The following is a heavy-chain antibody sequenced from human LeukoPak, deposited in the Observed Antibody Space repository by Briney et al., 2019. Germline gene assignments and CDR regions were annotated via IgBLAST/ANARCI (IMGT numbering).Heavy chain of an antibody. CDR2: MNPKSGNT. V-gene: IGHV1-8*01. J-gene: IGHJ6*02. D-gene: IGHD4-17*01. Sequence: ASVKVSCKTSGYTFTNYDINWVRQATGQGLEWMGWMNPKSGNTGSAQRFQGRVTMTRDTSISTAYMELSRLRSDDTAVYYCARDSGDYFRADGMDVWGQGTTVTVSS. CDR3: ARDSGDYFRADGMDV. CDR1: GYTFTNYD.